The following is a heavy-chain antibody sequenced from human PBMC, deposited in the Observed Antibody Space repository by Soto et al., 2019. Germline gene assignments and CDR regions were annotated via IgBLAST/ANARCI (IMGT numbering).Heavy chain of an antibody. CDR3: ASDRFRGTYYLRGVTYFFEE. Sequence: GGSLRLSCVTYGLTCTDYWMSWVRQAPGKGLEWVANIKQDESEKNYLDSVKGRFTISRDNAKNSLYLQMNSLRAEDTAVYYCASDRFRGTYYLRGVTYFFEEWGQGAPVTVSS. CDR1: GLTCTDYW. V-gene: IGHV3-7*03. J-gene: IGHJ4*02. D-gene: IGHD1-26*01. CDR2: IKQDESEK.